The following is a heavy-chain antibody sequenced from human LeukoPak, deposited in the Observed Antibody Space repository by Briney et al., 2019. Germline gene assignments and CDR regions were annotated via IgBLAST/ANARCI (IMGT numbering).Heavy chain of an antibody. J-gene: IGHJ4*02. CDR2: IYYSGST. D-gene: IGHD5-24*01. V-gene: IGHV4-59*01. CDR3: ARAPAIVEMATSYDY. CDR1: GGSISSYY. Sequence: SETLSLTCTVSGGSISSYYWSWLRQPPGKGLEWIGYIYYSGSTNYNPSLKSRVTISVDTSKNQFSLKLSSVTAADTAVYYCARAPAIVEMATSYDYWGQGTLVTVSS.